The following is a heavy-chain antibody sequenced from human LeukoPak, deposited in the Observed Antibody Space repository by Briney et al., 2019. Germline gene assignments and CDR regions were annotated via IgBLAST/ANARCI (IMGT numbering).Heavy chain of an antibody. CDR2: IKEDGSEK. CDR1: TFTFGSYW. D-gene: IGHD6-6*01. Sequence: GGSLRLSCAASTFTFGSYWMNWVRQAPGKGLEWVANIKEDGSEKYYVDSVKGRFTISRDNAKNSLYLQMNSLRAEDTAVYYCARIRFSSSGMDVWGQGTTVTVSS. J-gene: IGHJ6*02. CDR3: ARIRFSSSGMDV. V-gene: IGHV3-7*01.